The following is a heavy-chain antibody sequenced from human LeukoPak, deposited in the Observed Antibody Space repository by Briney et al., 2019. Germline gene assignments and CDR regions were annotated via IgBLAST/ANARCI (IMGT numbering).Heavy chain of an antibody. D-gene: IGHD3-10*01. Sequence: SETLSLTCAVYGGSFSGYYWGWIRQPPGKGLEWIGSIYHSGSTYYNPSLKSRVTISVDTSKNQFSLKLSSVTAADTALYYCAKHYMGSSYNHGLDCWGQGTLVTVSS. CDR1: GGSFSGYY. J-gene: IGHJ4*02. CDR3: AKHYMGSSYNHGLDC. V-gene: IGHV4-34*01. CDR2: IYHSGST.